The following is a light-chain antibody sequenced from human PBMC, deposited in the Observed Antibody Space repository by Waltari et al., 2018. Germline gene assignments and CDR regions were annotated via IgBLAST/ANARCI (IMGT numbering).Light chain of an antibody. J-gene: IGLJ3*02. CDR3: YSATDNIRV. V-gene: IGLV3-27*01. CDR1: VLATKS. Sequence: SYELTQPSSVSVSPGQTARITCSGDVLATKSARWFQQKPGQAPVVLIYKDNERPSGIPERFSGSSSGTTVTLTISGAQVEDEADYYCYSATDNIRVFGEGTKLTVL. CDR2: KDN.